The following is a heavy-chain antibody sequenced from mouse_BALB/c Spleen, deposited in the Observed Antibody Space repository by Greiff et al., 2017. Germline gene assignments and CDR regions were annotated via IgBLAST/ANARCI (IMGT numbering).Heavy chain of an antibody. Sequence: QAQLQQPGAELVKPGASVKLSCKASGYTFTSYSMHWVKQRPGQGLEWIGEINPSNGRTNYNEKFKSKATLTVDKSSSTAYMQLRSLTSEDSAVYYCAEGEGYDYGDYMDYWGEGTTVTVSS. CDR2: INPSNGRT. CDR1: GYTFTSYS. D-gene: IGHD2-4*01. CDR3: AEGEGYDYGDYMDY. V-gene: IGHV1S81*02. J-gene: IGHJ4*01.